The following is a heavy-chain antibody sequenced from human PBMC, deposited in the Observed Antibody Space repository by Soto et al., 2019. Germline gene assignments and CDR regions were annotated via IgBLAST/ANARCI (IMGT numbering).Heavy chain of an antibody. CDR1: GYTFTSYG. J-gene: IGHJ4*02. D-gene: IGHD3-16*02. CDR2: ISAYNGNT. CDR3: AVDFDYDYIGGSNRGY. Sequence: ASVKVSCKASGYTFTSYGISWVRQAPGQGLEWMGWISAYNGNTNYAQKLQGRVTMTTDTSTSTAYMELRSLRSDDTAVYYCAVDFDYDYIGGSNRGYWGQGTLVTVSS. V-gene: IGHV1-18*01.